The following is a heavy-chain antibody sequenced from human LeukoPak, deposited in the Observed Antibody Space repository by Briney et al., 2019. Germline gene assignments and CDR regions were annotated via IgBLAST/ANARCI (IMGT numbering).Heavy chain of an antibody. V-gene: IGHV4-39*01. J-gene: IGHJ5*02. CDR1: SVAICSSSDY. D-gene: IGHD3-22*01. CDR2: ISMGNI. Sequence: PSETLSLTCTVSSVAICSSSDYWGWVRQPPGDGLEWIGSISMGNIHYKPSLKSRATISVDTSKIQFSLHMSSVTAADTAVYYCVRHGYDSSGYYFGNWFDPWGQGTLVTVSP. CDR3: VRHGYDSSGYYFGNWFDP.